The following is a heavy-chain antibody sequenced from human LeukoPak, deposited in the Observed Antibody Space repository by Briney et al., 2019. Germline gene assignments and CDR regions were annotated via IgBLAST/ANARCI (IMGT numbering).Heavy chain of an antibody. V-gene: IGHV4-34*01. CDR3: ASSKGYSYGPYYYYYYGMDV. J-gene: IGHJ6*02. CDR2: INHSGST. Sequence: SETLSLTCAVYGGSFGGYYWSWIRQPPGKGLEWIGEINHSGSTNYNPSLKSRVTISVDTSKNQFSLKLSSVTAADTAVYYCASSKGYSYGPYYYYYYGMDVWGQGTTVTVSS. D-gene: IGHD5-18*01. CDR1: GGSFGGYY.